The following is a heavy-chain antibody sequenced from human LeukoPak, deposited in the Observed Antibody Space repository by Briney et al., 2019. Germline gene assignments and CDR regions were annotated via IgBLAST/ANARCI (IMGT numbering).Heavy chain of an antibody. J-gene: IGHJ4*01. CDR2: IIPIFGTA. CDR1: GGTFSSYA. CDR3: ARGRRYGASNDYYYGLDD. Sequence: SVKVSCKASGGTFSSYAISWVRRAPGQGLEWMGGIIPIFGTANYAQKFQGRVTITGDESTSTAYMELSSLRSEDTAVYYCARGRRYGASNDYYYGLDDGGQGPLVTVST. V-gene: IGHV1-69*13. D-gene: IGHD3-22*01.